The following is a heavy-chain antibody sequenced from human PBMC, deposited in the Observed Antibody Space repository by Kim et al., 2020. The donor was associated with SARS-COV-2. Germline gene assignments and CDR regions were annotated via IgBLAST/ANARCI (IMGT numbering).Heavy chain of an antibody. J-gene: IGHJ6*01. D-gene: IGHD2-8*02. CDR2: ITSTGTST. CDR3: AKHTCRGRWCSDYYSGMDV. CDR1: GLTFSSHS. Sequence: GGSLRLSCAASGLTFSSHSMTWVRQTPGRGLEWVSAITSTGTSTYYGDSVKGRFTIARDNSENTLYLQMNSLRAEDTAVYFCAKHTCRGRWCSDYYSGMDVWSQGTTVTVSS. V-gene: IGHV3-23*01.